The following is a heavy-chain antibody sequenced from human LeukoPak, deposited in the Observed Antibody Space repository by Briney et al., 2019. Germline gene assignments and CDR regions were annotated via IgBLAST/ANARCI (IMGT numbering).Heavy chain of an antibody. CDR2: ISSSSSTI. CDR3: ARDKAAYYMDI. J-gene: IGHJ6*03. V-gene: IGHV3-48*04. CDR1: GFTFSSYS. Sequence: GGSLRLSCAASGFTFSSYSMNWVRQAPGKGLEWVSYISSSSSTIYYADSVKGRFTISRDNAKNSLYLQMNSLRAEDTAVYNCARDKAAYYMDIWGKGTTVTVSS.